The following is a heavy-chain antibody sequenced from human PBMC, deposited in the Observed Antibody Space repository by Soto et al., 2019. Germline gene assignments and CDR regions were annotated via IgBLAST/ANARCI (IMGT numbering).Heavy chain of an antibody. J-gene: IGHJ4*02. V-gene: IGHV1-69*13. CDR3: ASPLKWSGYYIAFDY. CDR1: GATFSSFA. CDR2: IIPIFDTI. D-gene: IGHD3-3*01. Sequence: SVKVSCKASGATFSSFAFSWVRQGPGQGLEWMGVIIPIFDTIKFAQKFQGRVTFTADESTGTAYMELSSLTSEDTAVYYCASPLKWSGYYIAFDYWGQGTLVTVSS.